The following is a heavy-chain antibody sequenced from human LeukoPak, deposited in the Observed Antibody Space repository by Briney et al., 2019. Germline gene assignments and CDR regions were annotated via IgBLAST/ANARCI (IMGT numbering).Heavy chain of an antibody. D-gene: IGHD1-14*01. CDR2: INPNSGGT. CDR1: GYTFTGYY. CDR3: ARFDVDHACAFDI. V-gene: IGHV1-2*02. J-gene: IGHJ3*02. Sequence: GASVKVSCKASGYTFTGYYMHWVRQAPGQGLEWMGWINPNSGGTNYAQKFQGRVTMTRDTSISTAYMELSRLRSDDTAVYYCARFDVDHACAFDIWGQGTMVTVSS.